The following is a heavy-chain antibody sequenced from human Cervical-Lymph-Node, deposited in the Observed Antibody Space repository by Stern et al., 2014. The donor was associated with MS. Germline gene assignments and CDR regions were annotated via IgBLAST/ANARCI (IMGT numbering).Heavy chain of an antibody. V-gene: IGHV1-8*01. J-gene: IGHJ5*02. CDR1: GYTFTSHD. CDR3: VAKPPT. CDR2: MNPKRGNT. Sequence: VHLVESGAEVKKPGASVKVSCKASGYTFTSHDISWVRQATGQGLEWMGWMNPKRGNTGYAQKFQGRITMTRNTSISTAYMELSSLRSEDTAVYYCVAKPPTWGQGTLVTVSS.